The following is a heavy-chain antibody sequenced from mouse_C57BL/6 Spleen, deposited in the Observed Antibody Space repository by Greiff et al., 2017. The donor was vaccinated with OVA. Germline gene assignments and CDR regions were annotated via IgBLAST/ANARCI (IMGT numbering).Heavy chain of an antibody. D-gene: IGHD2-3*01. CDR3: ARVLYDGYYFFAY. J-gene: IGHJ3*01. CDR2: INYDGSST. CDR1: GFTFSDYY. V-gene: IGHV5-16*01. Sequence: EVQLVESEGGLVQPGSSMKLSCTASGFTFSDYYMAWVRQVPEKGLEWVANINYDGSSTYYLDSLKSRFIISRDNAKNILYLQMSSLKSEDTATYYCARVLYDGYYFFAYWGQGTLVTVS.